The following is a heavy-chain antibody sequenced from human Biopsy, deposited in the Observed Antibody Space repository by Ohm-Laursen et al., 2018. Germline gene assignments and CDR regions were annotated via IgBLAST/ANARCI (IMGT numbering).Heavy chain of an antibody. Sequence: SSVKVSCNASGYTFTSYDITWVRQASGQGPEWIGWLNPVSGNSNFGQKFRGRVTVTSDTSISTAYMELSGLTSDDTATYYCGRAVRNQLLTDPWGQGTLVTATS. CDR3: GRAVRNQLLTDP. CDR2: LNPVSGNS. J-gene: IGHJ5*02. V-gene: IGHV1-8*01. D-gene: IGHD1-7*01. CDR1: GYTFTSYD.